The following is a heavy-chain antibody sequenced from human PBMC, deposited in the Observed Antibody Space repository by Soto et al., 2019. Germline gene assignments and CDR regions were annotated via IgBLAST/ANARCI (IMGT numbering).Heavy chain of an antibody. V-gene: IGHV4-59*01. CDR2: IYYSGST. CDR1: GGSISSYY. Sequence: QVQLQESGPGLVMPSETLSLTCTVSGGSISSYYWSWIRQPPGKGLEWIGYIYYSGSTNYNPSLKSRVTISVDTSKNQFSLKLSSVTAADTAVYYCARSLLDGDYGGGYYYYYMDVWGKGTTVTVSS. D-gene: IGHD4-17*01. J-gene: IGHJ6*03. CDR3: ARSLLDGDYGGGYYYYYMDV.